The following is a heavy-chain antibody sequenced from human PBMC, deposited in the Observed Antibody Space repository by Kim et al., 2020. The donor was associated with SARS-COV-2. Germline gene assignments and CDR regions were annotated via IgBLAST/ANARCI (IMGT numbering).Heavy chain of an antibody. J-gene: IGHJ4*02. CDR1: GFTVSSNY. CDR2: IYSGGST. V-gene: IGHV3-66*01. Sequence: GGSLRLSCAASGFTVSSNYMSWVRQAPGKGLEWVSVIYSGGSTYYADSVKGRFTISRDNSKNTLYLQMNSLRAEDTAVYYCARGVRDGYNWGDYFDYWGQGTLVTVSS. D-gene: IGHD5-12*01. CDR3: ARGVRDGYNWGDYFDY.